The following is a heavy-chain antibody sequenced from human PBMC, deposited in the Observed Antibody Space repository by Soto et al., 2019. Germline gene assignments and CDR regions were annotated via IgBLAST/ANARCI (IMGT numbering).Heavy chain of an antibody. CDR2: INGSGGST. Sequence: PGGSLRLSCAASGFTFDDYGMSWVRQAPGKGLEWVSGINGSGGSTYYADSVKGRFTISRDNSKNTLYLQMNSLRAEDTAVYYCAKDPSYSRSPGFDYWGQGTLVTVSS. D-gene: IGHD6-13*01. V-gene: IGHV3-23*01. CDR3: AKDPSYSRSPGFDY. J-gene: IGHJ4*02. CDR1: GFTFDDYG.